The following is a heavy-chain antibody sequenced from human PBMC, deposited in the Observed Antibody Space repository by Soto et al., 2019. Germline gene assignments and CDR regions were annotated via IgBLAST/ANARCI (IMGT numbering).Heavy chain of an antibody. J-gene: IGHJ5*02. CDR1: GGTFSSYA. D-gene: IGHD5-12*01. V-gene: IGHV1-69*13. CDR2: IIPIFGAA. CDR3: ARDRAYSGSPGTGFDP. Sequence: GASLKVSCKASGGTFSSYAISWVRQAPGQGLEWMGGIIPIFGAANYAQKFQGRVTITADESTSTAYMELSSLRSEDTAVYYCARDRAYSGSPGTGFDPWGQGTLVTVSS.